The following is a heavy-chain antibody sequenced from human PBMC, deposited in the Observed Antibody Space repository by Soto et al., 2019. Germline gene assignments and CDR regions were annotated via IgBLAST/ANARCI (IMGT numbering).Heavy chain of an antibody. Sequence: KGAPASVKVSCKASGGTFSSYTISWVRQAPGQGLEWMGRIIPTIDITDYAQRFQGRVTFTADKSTSTAYMELSSLRSEDTAVYYCARSLRYCAGVTCYAAYDIWGQGTMVTVSS. CDR2: IIPTIDIT. CDR1: GGTFSSYT. D-gene: IGHD2-8*02. V-gene: IGHV1-69*02. CDR3: ARSLRYCAGVTCYAAYDI. J-gene: IGHJ3*02.